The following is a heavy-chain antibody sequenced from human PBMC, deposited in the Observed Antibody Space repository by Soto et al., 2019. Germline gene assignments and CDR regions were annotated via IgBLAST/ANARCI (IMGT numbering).Heavy chain of an antibody. CDR3: ASGGYYDSSGFDY. J-gene: IGHJ4*02. Sequence: QVKLVQSGAEVKKPGASVKVSCKASGYTFINYDISWVRQATGQGLEWMGWISAYNGNTNYAQKLQGRVTMTTDTSTSTSYMELRSLRSDDTDVYYCASGGYYDSSGFDYWGQGTLVTVSS. CDR2: ISAYNGNT. V-gene: IGHV1-18*01. D-gene: IGHD3-22*01. CDR1: GYTFINYD.